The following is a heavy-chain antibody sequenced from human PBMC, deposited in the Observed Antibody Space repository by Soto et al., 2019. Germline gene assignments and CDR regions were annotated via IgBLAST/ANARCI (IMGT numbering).Heavy chain of an antibody. D-gene: IGHD3-3*01. CDR2: ISGSGGST. CDR1: GFTFSSYA. J-gene: IGHJ4*02. Sequence: GGSLRLSCAASGFTFSSYAMSWVRQAPGKGLEWVSAISGSGGSTYYADSVKGRFTISRDNSKNTLYLQMNSLRAEDTAVYYCVKTTYYDFWSGYYLDYWGQGTLVTVSS. CDR3: VKTTYYDFWSGYYLDY. V-gene: IGHV3-23*01.